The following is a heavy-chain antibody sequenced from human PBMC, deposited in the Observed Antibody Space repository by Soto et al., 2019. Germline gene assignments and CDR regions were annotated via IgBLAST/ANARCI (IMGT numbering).Heavy chain of an antibody. J-gene: IGHJ4*02. CDR1: GGSVSSSSYY. D-gene: IGHD3-3*01. Sequence: NPSETLSLTCSVSGGSVSSSSYYWSWIRQPPGKGLEWIGYGYYTGSTNYNPSLRSRVTISVDTSKNQFSLKLSSVTAADTAVYYCARHVGPSTIFGVVTHLDYWGQGTLVTVSS. CDR3: ARHVGPSTIFGVVTHLDY. CDR2: GYYTGST. V-gene: IGHV4-61*01.